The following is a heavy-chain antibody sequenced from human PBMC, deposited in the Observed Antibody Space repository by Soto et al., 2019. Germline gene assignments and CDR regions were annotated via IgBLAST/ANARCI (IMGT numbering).Heavy chain of an antibody. CDR2: IWYDGTNK. CDR1: GFTFSSYG. V-gene: IGHV3-33*01. CDR3: ARDGVGATAFFGYFDY. D-gene: IGHD1-26*01. J-gene: IGHJ4*02. Sequence: QVQLVESGGGVVQPGRSLRLSCAASGFTFSSYGMHWVRQAPGKGLECVAIIWYDGTNKYYGDSVKGRFTISRDNSQNTLYLQMNSLRAEDTAVYYCARDGVGATAFFGYFDYWGQGTLVTVSS.